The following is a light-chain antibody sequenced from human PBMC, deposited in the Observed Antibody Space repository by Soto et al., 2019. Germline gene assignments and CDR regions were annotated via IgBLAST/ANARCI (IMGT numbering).Light chain of an antibody. CDR3: AAWDDSLNGYV. J-gene: IGLJ1*01. CDR1: SSNIGSNT. V-gene: IGLV1-44*01. Sequence: LTQPPSASGTPGQRVTISCSGSSSNIGSNTVNWYQQLLGTAPKLLIYSNNQRPSGVPDRFSGSKSGTSASLAISGLQSEDEADYYCAAWDDSLNGYVFGTGTKVTVL. CDR2: SNN.